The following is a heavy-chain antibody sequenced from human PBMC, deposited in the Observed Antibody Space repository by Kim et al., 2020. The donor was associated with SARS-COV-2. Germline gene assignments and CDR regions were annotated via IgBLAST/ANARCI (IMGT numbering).Heavy chain of an antibody. CDR1: GFTFSSYW. CDR3: ARAGYQLLNGAIYYYYGIDV. D-gene: IGHD2-2*01. J-gene: IGHJ6*02. V-gene: IGHV3-74*01. Sequence: GGSLRLSCAASGFTFSSYWMHWVRQAPGKGLVWVSRINSDGSSTSYADSVKGRFTISRDNAKNTLYLQMNSLRAEDTAVYYCARAGYQLLNGAIYYYYGIDVWGPGNQVTVSS. CDR2: INSDGSST.